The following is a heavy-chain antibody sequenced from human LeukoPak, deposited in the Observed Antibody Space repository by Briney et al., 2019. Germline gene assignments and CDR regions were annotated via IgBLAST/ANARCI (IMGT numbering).Heavy chain of an antibody. CDR2: ISAYNGNT. V-gene: IGHV1-18*01. J-gene: IGHJ4*02. D-gene: IGHD3-9*01. CDR1: GYTFTSYG. CDR3: ATGRPSRYFDWLQKGGYFDY. Sequence: ASVKVSCKASGYTFTSYGISWVRQAPGQGLEWMGWISAYNGNTNYAQKLQGRVTMTEDTSTDTAYMELSSLRSEDTAVYYCATGRPSRYFDWLQKGGYFDYWGQGTLVTVSS.